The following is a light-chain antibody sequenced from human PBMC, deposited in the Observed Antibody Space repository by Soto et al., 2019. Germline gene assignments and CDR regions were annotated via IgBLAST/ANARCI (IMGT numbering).Light chain of an antibody. V-gene: IGKV3-11*01. CDR2: DAS. CDR1: QSVSSY. J-gene: IGKJ2*01. Sequence: EIVLTQSPATLSLSPGERATLSCRASQSVSSYLAWYQQKPGQAPRLLIYDASNRATGIPARFSGSGSGTDFTLTISRLEPEDFAVYYCQQRSNSPLTFGQGTKLEIK. CDR3: QQRSNSPLT.